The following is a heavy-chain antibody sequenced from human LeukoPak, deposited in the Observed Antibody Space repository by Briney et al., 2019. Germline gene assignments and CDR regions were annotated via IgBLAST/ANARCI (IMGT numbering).Heavy chain of an antibody. CDR1: GFTFSSYA. CDR3: ARDGDPRLSELHVY. CDR2: ISYDGSNK. J-gene: IGHJ4*02. Sequence: GVSLRLFCAASGFTFSSYAMHCVPEAPGKGLEYGAVISYDGSNKYYADSVKGRFTISRDNSKNTLYLQMNSLRAEDTAVYYCARDGDPRLSELHVYWGQGALVTVFS. D-gene: IGHD1-26*01. V-gene: IGHV3-30-3*01.